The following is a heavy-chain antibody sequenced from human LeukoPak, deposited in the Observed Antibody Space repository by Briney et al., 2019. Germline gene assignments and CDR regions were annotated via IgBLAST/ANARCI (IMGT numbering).Heavy chain of an antibody. J-gene: IGHJ5*02. CDR1: GDSISSTSYY. D-gene: IGHD2-21*02. Sequence: SETLSLTCIVSGDSISSTSYYWAWIRQPPGKGLEWIGMILYSGSAYYTPSLRGRVTLSVDTSRNQFSLNLISVTAADTGVYFCARQQSDTSLFDPWGQGTLVTVSS. V-gene: IGHV4-39*01. CDR3: ARQQSDTSLFDP. CDR2: ILYSGSA.